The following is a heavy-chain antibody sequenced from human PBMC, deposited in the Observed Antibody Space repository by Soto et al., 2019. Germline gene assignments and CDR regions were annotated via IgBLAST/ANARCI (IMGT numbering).Heavy chain of an antibody. CDR2: ISYDGSNK. Sequence: QVQLVESGGGVVQPGRSLRLSCAASGFTFSSYGMHWVRQAPGKGLEWVAVISYDGSNKYYADSVKGRFTISRDNSKNTLYLQMNRLRAEDTAVYYCAKDGYCSGGSCYYFDYWGQGTLVTVSS. V-gene: IGHV3-30*18. CDR3: AKDGYCSGGSCYYFDY. CDR1: GFTFSSYG. D-gene: IGHD2-15*01. J-gene: IGHJ4*02.